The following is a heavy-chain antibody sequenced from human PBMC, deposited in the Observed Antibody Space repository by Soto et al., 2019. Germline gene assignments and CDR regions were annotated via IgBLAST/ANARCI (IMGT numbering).Heavy chain of an antibody. D-gene: IGHD3-10*01. J-gene: IGHJ5*02. CDR3: ARGVGSGSYYNQYNWLHP. V-gene: IGHV1-18*01. CDR1: GYTFTNYG. CDR2: LNVYNGNT. Sequence: QVQLVQSGGEVKKPGASVKVSCKASGYTFTNYGISWVRQAPGQGLEWMGWLNVYNGNTKYAQKVQGRVTMTTDTSTSTAYMALRSLRSDDTAVYYCARGVGSGSYYNQYNWLHPWGQGTLVTVSS.